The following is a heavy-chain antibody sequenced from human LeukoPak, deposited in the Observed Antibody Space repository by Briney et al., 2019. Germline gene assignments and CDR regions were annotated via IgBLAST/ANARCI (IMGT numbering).Heavy chain of an antibody. CDR3: ANDGFDYYDTSGYSYFHY. CDR2: IWYDGSNK. V-gene: IGHV3-33*06. J-gene: IGHJ4*02. Sequence: PGRSLRLSCEPSGFTFSSNGLHCVRQAPGKGLEWVAVIWYDGSNKYYADSVKGRFTISRDNSKNTLYLQMNSLRAEDTAVYYCANDGFDYYDTSGYSYFHYWGQGTLVTVSS. CDR1: GFTFSSNG. D-gene: IGHD3-22*01.